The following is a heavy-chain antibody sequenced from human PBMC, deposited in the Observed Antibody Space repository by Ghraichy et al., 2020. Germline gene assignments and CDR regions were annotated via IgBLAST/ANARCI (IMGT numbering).Heavy chain of an antibody. V-gene: IGHV1-18*04. J-gene: IGHJ6*02. D-gene: IGHD3-3*01. CDR2: ISAYNGNT. Sequence: ASVKVSCKASGYTFTSYGISWLRQAPGQGLEWMGWISAYNGNTNYAQKLQGRVTMTTDTSTSTAYMELRSLRSDDTAVYYCVTTLIYAASYYSGMDGWGQGTTVTVSS. CDR3: VTTLIYAASYYSGMDG. CDR1: GYTFTSYG.